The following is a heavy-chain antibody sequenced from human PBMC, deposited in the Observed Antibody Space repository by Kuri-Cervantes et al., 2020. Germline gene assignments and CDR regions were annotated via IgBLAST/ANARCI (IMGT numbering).Heavy chain of an antibody. D-gene: IGHD3-9*01. CDR1: GFTFSSYG. Sequence: GESLKISCAASGFTFSSYGMHWVRQAPGKGLEWVAVIWYDGSNKYYADSVEGRFTISRDNSKNTLYLQMNSLRAEDTAVYYCASSRKDYDILTGYYESYYFDYWGQGTLVTVSS. CDR2: IWYDGSNK. CDR3: ASSRKDYDILTGYYESYYFDY. V-gene: IGHV3-33*01. J-gene: IGHJ4*02.